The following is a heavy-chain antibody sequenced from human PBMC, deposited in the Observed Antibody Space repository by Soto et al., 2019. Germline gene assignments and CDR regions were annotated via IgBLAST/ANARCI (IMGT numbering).Heavy chain of an antibody. D-gene: IGHD1-26*01. CDR1: GASITYGVYY. Sequence: SETLSLTCTVSGASITYGVYYWSWIRQTPGKGLEWIGYINHLETTFYNPSFESRLSLSLDRAKNQFSLKLNSMSAADRAVYFCGRGGGSDSFDHWGQGILVTVSS. J-gene: IGHJ4*02. CDR3: GRGGGSDSFDH. V-gene: IGHV4-30-2*01. CDR2: INHLETT.